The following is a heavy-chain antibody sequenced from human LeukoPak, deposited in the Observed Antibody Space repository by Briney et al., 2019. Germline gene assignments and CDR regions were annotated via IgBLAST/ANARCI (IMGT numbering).Heavy chain of an antibody. Sequence: PSETLSLTCTVSGGSISSSTYYWGWLRQPPGKGLEWIGSIYYSGSTFYNPSLKSRVTISVDTSKNQFSLKLSSVTSADTAVYYCARGPDYSSSYAANWFDPWGQGTLVTVSS. D-gene: IGHD6-13*01. CDR3: ARGPDYSSSYAANWFDP. CDR1: GGSISSSTYY. V-gene: IGHV4-39*01. CDR2: IYYSGST. J-gene: IGHJ5*02.